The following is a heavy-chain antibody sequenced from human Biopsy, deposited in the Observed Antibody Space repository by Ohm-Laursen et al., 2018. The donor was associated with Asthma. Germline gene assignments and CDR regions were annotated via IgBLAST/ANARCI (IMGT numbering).Heavy chain of an antibody. Sequence: TLSLTWTVSGGSISSGGYYWSWIRQHPGKGLEWIGYIYYSGSTYYNPSLKSRVTISVGTSKNQFSLNLSSVTAADTAVYYCARWGSFGFDYWGQGTLVTVSS. CDR1: GGSISSGGYY. J-gene: IGHJ4*02. D-gene: IGHD7-27*01. CDR2: IYYSGST. V-gene: IGHV4-31*02. CDR3: ARWGSFGFDY.